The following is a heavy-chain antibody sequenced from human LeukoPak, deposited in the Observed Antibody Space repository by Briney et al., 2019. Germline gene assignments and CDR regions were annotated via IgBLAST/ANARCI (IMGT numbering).Heavy chain of an antibody. CDR2: IYYSGST. CDR3: ARQIKAYSSGWYDYFDY. D-gene: IGHD6-19*01. CDR1: GGSISSSNYY. Sequence: PSETLSLTCTASGGSISSSNYYWGWIRQPPGKGLEWIGSIYYSGSTYYNPSLKSRVTISVDTSKNQFSLKLSSVTAADTAVYYCARQIKAYSSGWYDYFDYWGQGTLVTVSS. V-gene: IGHV4-39*01. J-gene: IGHJ4*02.